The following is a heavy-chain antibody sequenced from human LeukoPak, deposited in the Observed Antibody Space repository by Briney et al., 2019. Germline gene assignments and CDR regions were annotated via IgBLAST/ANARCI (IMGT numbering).Heavy chain of an antibody. J-gene: IGHJ4*02. D-gene: IGHD4-23*01. Sequence: ASVKVSCKASGYTFIKYYMHWVRQAPGQGLEWMGIINPSDGSTSYAQKFQGRVTMTRDTSTSRVYIELSSLRSEDTAVYYCARDLYPLDGMVEYGGNDYWGQGTLVTVSS. CDR2: INPSDGST. V-gene: IGHV1-46*01. CDR3: ARDLYPLDGMVEYGGNDY. CDR1: GYTFIKYY.